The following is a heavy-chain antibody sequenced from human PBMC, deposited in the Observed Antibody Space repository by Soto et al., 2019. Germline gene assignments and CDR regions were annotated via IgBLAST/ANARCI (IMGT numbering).Heavy chain of an antibody. CDR1: GASLSDNY. V-gene: IGHV4-34*01. D-gene: IGHD2-21*01. Sequence: SETLSLTCAVYGASLSDNYCNWLRQPPGKGLEWIGEINHSGNTNYNPSLRSRVTISIDTSKNQLSLNLRSVSAADTAVYYCARGRGEFDAWGKGTPVTVSS. J-gene: IGHJ5*02. CDR2: INHSGNT. CDR3: ARGRGEFDA.